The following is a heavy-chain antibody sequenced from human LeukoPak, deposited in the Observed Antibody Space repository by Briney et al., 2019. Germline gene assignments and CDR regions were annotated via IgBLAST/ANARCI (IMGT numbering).Heavy chain of an antibody. D-gene: IGHD3-16*02. V-gene: IGHV3-66*01. CDR3: APNDYVWGSYRTDNWFDP. Sequence: GGSLRLSCAASGFTVSSNYMNWVRQAPGRGLEWVSVIYTGGNTYYADSVKGRFTISRDNSKNTVYLQINSLRAEDTAVYYCAPNDYVWGSYRTDNWFDPWGQGTLVTVSS. CDR1: GFTVSSNY. CDR2: IYTGGNT. J-gene: IGHJ5*02.